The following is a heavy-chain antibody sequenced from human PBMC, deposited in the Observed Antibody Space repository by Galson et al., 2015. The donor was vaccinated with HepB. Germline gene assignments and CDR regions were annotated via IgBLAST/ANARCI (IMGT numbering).Heavy chain of an antibody. Sequence: SLRLSCAASGFAFSSYAMHWVRQAPGKGLEWVAVISYDGSNKYYADSVKGRFTISVDTSKNQFSLKLSSVTAADTAVYYCAAYYDFWSGQDKYYYYYMDVWGKGTTVTVSS. D-gene: IGHD3-3*01. V-gene: IGHV3-30-3*01. CDR1: GFAFSSYA. CDR2: ISYDGSNK. CDR3: AAYYDFWSGQDKYYYYYMDV. J-gene: IGHJ6*03.